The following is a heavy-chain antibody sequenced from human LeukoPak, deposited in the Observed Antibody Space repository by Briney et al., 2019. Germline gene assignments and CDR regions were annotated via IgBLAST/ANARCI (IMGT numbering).Heavy chain of an antibody. J-gene: IGHJ4*02. D-gene: IGHD3-10*01. V-gene: IGHV4-39*01. CDR3: ARLRLWFGELSDH. CDR2: IYYSGGT. CDR1: GGSISSSSYY. Sequence: SETLSLTCTVSGGSISSSSYYWGWIRQPLGKGLEWIGSIYYSGGTYYNPSLKSRVTISVDTSKNQFSLKLSSVTAADTAVYYCARLRLWFGELSDHWGQGTLVTVSS.